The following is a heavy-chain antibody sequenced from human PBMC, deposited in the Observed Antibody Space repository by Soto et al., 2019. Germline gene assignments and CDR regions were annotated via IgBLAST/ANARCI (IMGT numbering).Heavy chain of an antibody. D-gene: IGHD3-16*02. V-gene: IGHV3-48*01. J-gene: IGHJ4*02. Sequence: GGSLRLSCAASGFTFSSYSMNWVRQAPGKGLEWVSYISSSSSTIYYADSVKGRFTISRENAKNSLYLQMNSLRAEDTAVYYCASMAGGVIFDFDYWGQGTLVTVSS. CDR2: ISSSSSTI. CDR1: GFTFSSYS. CDR3: ASMAGGVIFDFDY.